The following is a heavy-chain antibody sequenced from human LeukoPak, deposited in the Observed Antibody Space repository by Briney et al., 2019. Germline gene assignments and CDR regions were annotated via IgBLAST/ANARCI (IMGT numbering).Heavy chain of an antibody. CDR3: ARGESGFNWFDP. V-gene: IGHV3-11*04. D-gene: IGHD3-3*01. CDR1: GFTFSDYY. CDR2: ISSSGSTI. Sequence: GGSLRLSCAASGFTFSDYYMSWIRQAPEKGLEWVSCISSSGSTIYYADSVKGRFTISRDNSKNTLYLQMNSLRAEDTAVYYCARGESGFNWFDPWGQGTLVTVSS. J-gene: IGHJ5*02.